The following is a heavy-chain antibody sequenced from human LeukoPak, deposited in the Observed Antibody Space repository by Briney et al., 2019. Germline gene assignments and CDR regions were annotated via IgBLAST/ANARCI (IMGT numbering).Heavy chain of an antibody. V-gene: IGHV3-33*01. J-gene: IGHJ4*02. CDR1: GFTFSSYG. CDR3: ARVLRFLEWFLDY. D-gene: IGHD3-3*01. Sequence: PGGSLRLSCAASGFTFSSYGMHWVRQAPGKGLEWVAVIWYDGSNKYYADSVKGRFTTTRDNSKNTLYLQMNSLRAEDTAVYYCARVLRFLEWFLDYWGQGTLVTVSS. CDR2: IWYDGSNK.